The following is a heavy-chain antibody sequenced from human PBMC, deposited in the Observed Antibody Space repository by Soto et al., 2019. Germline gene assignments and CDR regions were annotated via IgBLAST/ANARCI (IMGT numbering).Heavy chain of an antibody. J-gene: IGHJ4*02. V-gene: IGHV1-3*01. D-gene: IGHD6-25*01. CDR2: INAGNGNT. CDR1: GYTFTSYA. Sequence: ASVKVSCKASGYTFTSYAMHWVRQAPGQRLEWMGWINAGNGNTKYSQKFQGRVTITRDTSASTAYMELSSLRSEDTAVYFCARSTGYNSVPPAWYYFDYWGQGTLVTV. CDR3: ARSTGYNSVPPAWYYFDY.